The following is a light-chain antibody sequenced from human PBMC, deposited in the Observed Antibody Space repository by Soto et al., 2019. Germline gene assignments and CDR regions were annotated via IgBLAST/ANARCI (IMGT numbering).Light chain of an antibody. Sequence: DIQMTQSPSSLSASVVDRVTITCRASQSITTYLNWFQQKPGKAPNLLIYAASSLQSGVPSRFSGSGSGTDFTLTISSLQPEDFATYYCQQTYSTPWTFGQGTKVDIK. CDR2: AAS. V-gene: IGKV1-39*01. CDR3: QQTYSTPWT. CDR1: QSITTY. J-gene: IGKJ1*01.